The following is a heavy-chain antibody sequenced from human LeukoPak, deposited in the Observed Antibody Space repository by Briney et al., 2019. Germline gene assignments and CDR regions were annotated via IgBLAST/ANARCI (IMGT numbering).Heavy chain of an antibody. J-gene: IGHJ3*01. V-gene: IGHV4-39*02. CDR2: IYYSGST. Sequence: MSSETLSLTCTVSGGSISSSSYYWGWIRQPPGKGLEWIGSIYYSGSTYYNPSLKSRVTISVDTSKNQFSLKLSSVTAADTAVDYCAREHTNFWSGFYPLWGQGKMLTVSS. CDR3: AREHTNFWSGFYPL. D-gene: IGHD3-3*01. CDR1: GGSISSSSYY.